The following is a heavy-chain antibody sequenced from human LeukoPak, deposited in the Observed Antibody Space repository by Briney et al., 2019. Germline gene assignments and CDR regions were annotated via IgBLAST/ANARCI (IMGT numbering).Heavy chain of an antibody. CDR1: DYSIRSGYY. CDR2: IHHSGST. D-gene: IGHD6-25*01. J-gene: IGHJ6*03. V-gene: IGHV4-38-2*02. CDR3: ARGYGYHYYYYYMDV. Sequence: PSETLSLTCTVSDYSIRSGYYWGWIRQPPGKGPEWIGSIHHSGSTHYNPSLKSRVTIVVDTSKNQFSLKLSSVTAADTAVYYCARGYGYHYYYYYMDVWGKGTTVTVSS.